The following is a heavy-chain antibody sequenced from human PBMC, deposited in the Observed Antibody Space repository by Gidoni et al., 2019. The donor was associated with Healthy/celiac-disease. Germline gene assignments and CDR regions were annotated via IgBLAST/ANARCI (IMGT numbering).Heavy chain of an antibody. CDR1: GGSISRGSYY. D-gene: IGHD3-3*02. J-gene: IGHJ2*01. V-gene: IGHV4-61*02. CDR3: ARVVLEGEGDWYFDL. Sequence: QVQLQESGPGLVKPSQTLSLPCTVSGGSISRGSYYWSWIRQPAGKGLEWIGRIYTIGSTNYNPSLKSRVTISVDTSKNQFSLKLSSVTAADTAVYYCARVVLEGEGDWYFDLWGRGTLVTVSS. CDR2: IYTIGST.